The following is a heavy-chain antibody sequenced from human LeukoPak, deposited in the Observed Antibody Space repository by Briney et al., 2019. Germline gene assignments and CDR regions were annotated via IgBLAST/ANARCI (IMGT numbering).Heavy chain of an antibody. CDR2: IKQDGSDK. V-gene: IGHV3-7*03. CDR1: GFTFNSYW. CDR3: ARYNSAWKTDDY. D-gene: IGHD6-19*01. J-gene: IGHJ4*02. Sequence: GGSLRLSCAASGFTFNSYWMTWVRQAPGKGLEWVADIKQDGSDKYYAGSVKGRFTISRDNAKDSLYLQMNSLRAEDTAVYFCARYNSAWKTDDYWGQGTLVTVSS.